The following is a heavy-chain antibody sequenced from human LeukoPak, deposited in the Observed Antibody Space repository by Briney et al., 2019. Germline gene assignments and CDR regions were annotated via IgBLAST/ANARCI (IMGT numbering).Heavy chain of an antibody. CDR2: IYPGDSGT. V-gene: IGHV5-51*01. CDR1: GYRFTSYW. J-gene: IGHJ4*02. Sequence: GESLKISCKGSGYRFTSYWIGWVRQMPGIGLEWMGIIYPGDSGTRYSPSFQGQVTISADKSISTAYLQWSSLKASDTAMYYCARTYYYGSGSWEYYFDYWGQGTLVTVSS. CDR3: ARTYYYGSGSWEYYFDY. D-gene: IGHD3-10*01.